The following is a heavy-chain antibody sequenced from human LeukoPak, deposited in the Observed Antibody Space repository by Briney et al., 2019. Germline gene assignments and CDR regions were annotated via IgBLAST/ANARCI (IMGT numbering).Heavy chain of an antibody. CDR3: AREYFYDSRFDAFDI. J-gene: IGHJ3*02. Sequence: GGSLRLSCAASGFTFSSYSMHWVRQAPGMGLEYVSGISSNGGRTYYANSVKGRFTISRDNSKNTLYLQIGSLRAEDMAVYYCAREYFYDSRFDAFDIWGQGTMVTVSS. CDR1: GFTFSSYS. D-gene: IGHD3-22*01. V-gene: IGHV3-64*01. CDR2: ISSNGGRT.